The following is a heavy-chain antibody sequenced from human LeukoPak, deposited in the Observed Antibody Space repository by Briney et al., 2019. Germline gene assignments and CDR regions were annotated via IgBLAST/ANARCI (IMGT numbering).Heavy chain of an antibody. J-gene: IGHJ4*02. CDR1: GGTFSSYA. V-gene: IGHV1-69*05. CDR3: ARVDSWDTAMVTLDY. CDR2: IIPIFGTA. Sequence: SVKVSCKASGGTFSSYAISWVRQAPGQGLEWMGRIIPIFGTANYAQKFQGRVTITTDESTSTAYMELSSLRSEDTAVYYCARVDSWDTAMVTLDYWGQGTLVTVFS. D-gene: IGHD5-18*01.